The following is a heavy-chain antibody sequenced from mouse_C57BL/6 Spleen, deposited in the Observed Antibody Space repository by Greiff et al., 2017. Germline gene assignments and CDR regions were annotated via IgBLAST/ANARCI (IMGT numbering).Heavy chain of an antibody. D-gene: IGHD2-4*01. Sequence: VQLQQSGAELARPGASVKMSCKASGYTFTSYTMHWVKQRPGQGLEWIGYINPSSGYTKYNQKFKDKATLTADKSSSTAYMQLSSLTSEDSAVYYCARAYDYGPYFDYWGKGTTLTVSS. J-gene: IGHJ2*01. CDR2: INPSSGYT. V-gene: IGHV1-4*01. CDR1: GYTFTSYT. CDR3: ARAYDYGPYFDY.